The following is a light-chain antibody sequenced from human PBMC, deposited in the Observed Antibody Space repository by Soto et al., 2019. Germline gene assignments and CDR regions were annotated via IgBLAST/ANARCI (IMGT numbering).Light chain of an antibody. Sequence: QAVVTQPPSASGTPGQRVTISCSGSSSNIGSNTVNWYQQVPGTAPKLLIYSNNQRPSGVPDRFSVSKSGTSASLAISGLQSEDEADYYCAAWDDSLNGVVFGGGTKVTVL. V-gene: IGLV1-44*01. J-gene: IGLJ2*01. CDR1: SSNIGSNT. CDR2: SNN. CDR3: AAWDDSLNGVV.